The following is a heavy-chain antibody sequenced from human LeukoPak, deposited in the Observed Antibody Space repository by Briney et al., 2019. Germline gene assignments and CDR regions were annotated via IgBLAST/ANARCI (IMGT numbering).Heavy chain of an antibody. J-gene: IGHJ4*02. CDR2: ISGSGGST. D-gene: IGHD3-22*01. CDR1: GFTFSSYA. V-gene: IGHV3-23*01. CDR3: AKDYYDSSGYYLPDY. Sequence: GGSLRLSCAASGFTFSSYAMSWVRQAPGKGLEWVSAISGSGGSTYCADSVKGRFTISRDNSKNTLYLQMNSLRAEDTAVYYCAKDYYDSSGYYLPDYWGQGTLVTVSS.